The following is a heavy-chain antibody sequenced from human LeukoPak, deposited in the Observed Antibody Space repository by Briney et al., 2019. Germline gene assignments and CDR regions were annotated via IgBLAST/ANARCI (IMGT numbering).Heavy chain of an antibody. J-gene: IGHJ4*02. V-gene: IGHV3-7*01. CDR1: GFTFSSYW. D-gene: IGHD1-26*01. CDR2: IKQDGSEK. CDR3: ARVSTLVGATPFDY. Sequence: GGSLRLSCAASGFTFSSYWMSWVRQAPGKGLEWVANIKQDGSEKYYVDSVKGRFTISRDNARTSLYLQMNSLRAEDTAVYYCARVSTLVGATPFDYWGQGTLVTVSS.